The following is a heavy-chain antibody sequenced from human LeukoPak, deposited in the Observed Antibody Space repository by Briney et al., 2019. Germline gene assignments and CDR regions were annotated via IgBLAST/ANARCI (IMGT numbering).Heavy chain of an antibody. J-gene: IGHJ1*01. CDR2: ISGDGINT. D-gene: IGHD3-22*01. Sequence: GGSLRLSCAASGFTFSSYATSWVRQAPGKGLEWISAISGDGINTYYADSVKGRFTISRDNSKNTLYLQMNSLRAEDTAVYYCAKDGTRYYDSSGHFDHHWGQGTLVTVSS. CDR3: AKDGTRYYDSSGHFDHH. V-gene: IGHV3-23*01. CDR1: GFTFSSYA.